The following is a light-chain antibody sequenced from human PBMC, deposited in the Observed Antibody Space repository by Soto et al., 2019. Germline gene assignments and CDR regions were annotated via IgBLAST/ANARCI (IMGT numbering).Light chain of an antibody. CDR3: QQFSSYPLT. V-gene: IGKV3D-20*01. CDR1: QSVSSSY. CDR2: DTS. J-gene: IGKJ4*01. Sequence: EIVLTQSPGTLSLSPGERATLSCGASQSVSSSYVAWYQHKPGLAPRLLIHDTSSRAIGIPDRLSGSKSGTDFTLTISRLEPEDFAVYYCQQFSSYPLTFGGGTKVDIK.